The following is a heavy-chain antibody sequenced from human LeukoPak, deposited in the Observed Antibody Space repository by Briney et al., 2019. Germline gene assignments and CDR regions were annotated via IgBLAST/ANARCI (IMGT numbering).Heavy chain of an antibody. CDR1: GFTFSSYA. J-gene: IGHJ6*03. CDR2: ISSNGGST. Sequence: GGSLRLSCAASGFTFSSYAMHWVRQAPGKGLEYVSAISSNGGSTYYANSVKGRFTISRDNSKNTLYLQMNSLRAEDTAVYYCAKAPVVPAARGYYMDVWGKGTTVTVSS. D-gene: IGHD2-2*01. V-gene: IGHV3-64*01. CDR3: AKAPVVPAARGYYMDV.